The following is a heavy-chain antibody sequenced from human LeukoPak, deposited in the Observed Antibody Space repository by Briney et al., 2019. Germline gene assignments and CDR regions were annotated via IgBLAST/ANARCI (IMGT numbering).Heavy chain of an antibody. V-gene: IGHV3-43*02. CDR2: ISGDGGTT. CDR1: GFIFDNYA. CDR3: ARESEASGWYDY. Sequence: WGSLRLSCAASGFIFDNYAIHWVRQAPGKGLEWVSLISGDGGTTFYADSVRGRFTISRDNTRKSLSLQMSSLRSEETALYYCARESEASGWYDYWGQGTLVTVSS. J-gene: IGHJ4*02. D-gene: IGHD6-19*01.